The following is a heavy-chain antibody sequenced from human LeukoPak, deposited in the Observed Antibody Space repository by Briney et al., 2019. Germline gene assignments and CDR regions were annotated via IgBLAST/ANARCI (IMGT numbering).Heavy chain of an antibody. CDR3: ARTRSSGYLTFDY. D-gene: IGHD3-22*01. Sequence: GRSRRLSCAASAFIFSSYSMNWVSQAPGKVLEWVSYIPNSGKPKRYADSVKGRVTISRDNTKNSLYLQMNGLRDEKTPVYYCARTRSSGYLTFDYWGQGILVTVSS. CDR1: AFIFSSYS. J-gene: IGHJ4*02. CDR2: IPNSGKPK. V-gene: IGHV3-48*02.